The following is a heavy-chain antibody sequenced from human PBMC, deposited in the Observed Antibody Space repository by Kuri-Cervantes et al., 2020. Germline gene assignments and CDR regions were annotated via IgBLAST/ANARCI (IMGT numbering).Heavy chain of an antibody. J-gene: IGHJ6*03. CDR1: GGTFSSYA. Sequence: SVKVSCKASGGTFSSYAISWVRQAPGQGLEWMGGIIPIFGTANYAQKFQGRVTITTDESTSTVYMELSSLRSEDTAVYYCARDRGSSWSHYYYYYMDVWGKGTTVTVSS. CDR2: IIPIFGTA. D-gene: IGHD6-13*01. CDR3: ARDRGSSWSHYYYYYMDV. V-gene: IGHV1-69*05.